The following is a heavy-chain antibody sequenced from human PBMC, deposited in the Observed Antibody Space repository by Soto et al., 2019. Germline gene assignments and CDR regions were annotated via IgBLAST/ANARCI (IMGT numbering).Heavy chain of an antibody. CDR2: IYTSGST. CDR3: ARISRSWRHWYFDL. J-gene: IGHJ2*01. Sequence: QVQLQESGPGLVKPSETLSLTCTVSGGSISSYYWSWIRQPAGKGLEWSGRIYTSGSTNYNPSLKSRVTMSVDTSKNQFSLKLSSVTAADTAVYYCARISRSWRHWYFDLWGRGTLVTVSS. CDR1: GGSISSYY. V-gene: IGHV4-4*07. D-gene: IGHD6-13*01.